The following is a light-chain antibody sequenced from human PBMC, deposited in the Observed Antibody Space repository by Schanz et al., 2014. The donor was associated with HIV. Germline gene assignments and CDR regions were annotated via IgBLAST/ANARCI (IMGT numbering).Light chain of an antibody. J-gene: IGLJ3*02. Sequence: QSVLTQPPSVSAAPGQMLTISCSGSSSNIGSNYVSWYQQLPGTAPKLLIYDNNERPSGIPDRFSGSKSATSATLGITGLQTGDEADYYCGTWDNSLSAWVFGGGTKLTVL. V-gene: IGLV1-51*01. CDR2: DNN. CDR3: GTWDNSLSAWV. CDR1: SSNIGSNY.